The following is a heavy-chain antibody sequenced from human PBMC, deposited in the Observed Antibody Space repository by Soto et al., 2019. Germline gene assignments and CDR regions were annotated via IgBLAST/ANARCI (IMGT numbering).Heavy chain of an antibody. CDR2: IIPIFGIA. CDR3: AREDRDRETGLVPAAIDGMDV. V-gene: IGHV1-69*02. D-gene: IGHD2-2*01. CDR1: GGTFSRYS. J-gene: IGHJ6*02. Sequence: QVQLVQSGAEVKKPGSSVKVSCKASGGTFSRYSITWVRQAPGHGLEWIGRIIPIFGIASYAQKFQGRVTITADESTRTDHMELSSLRSDDTAVYYCAREDRDRETGLVPAAIDGMDVWGQGTTVTVSS.